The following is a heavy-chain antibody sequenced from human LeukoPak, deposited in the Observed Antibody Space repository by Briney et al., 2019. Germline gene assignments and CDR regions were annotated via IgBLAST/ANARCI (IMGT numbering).Heavy chain of an antibody. V-gene: IGHV1-18*01. CDR2: ISAYNGNT. CDR1: GYTFTSYG. J-gene: IGHJ6*04. D-gene: IGHD6-13*01. CDR3: ARDRIAAAGRGYCYYYGMDV. Sequence: ASVKVSCKASGYTFTSYGISWVRQAPGQGLEWMGWISAYNGNTNYAQKLQGRVTMTTDTSTSTAYMELSSLRSEDTAVYYCARDRIAAAGRGYCYYYGMDVWGKGTTVTVSS.